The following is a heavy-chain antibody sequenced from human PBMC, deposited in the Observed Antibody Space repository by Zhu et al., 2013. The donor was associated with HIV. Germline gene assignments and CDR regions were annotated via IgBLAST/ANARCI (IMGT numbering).Heavy chain of an antibody. V-gene: IGHV1-69*06. D-gene: IGHD5-12*01. CDR1: GGTFSSYA. CDR3: ARGRSYTVATLYYFDY. Sequence: QVQLVQSGAEVKKPGSSVKVSCKASGGTFSSYAISWVRQAPGQGLEWMGGIIPIFGTANYAQKFQGRVTITADKSTSTAYMELSSLRSEDTAVYYCARGRSYTVATLYYFDYWGQGTLVTVSS. CDR2: IIPIFGTA. J-gene: IGHJ4*02.